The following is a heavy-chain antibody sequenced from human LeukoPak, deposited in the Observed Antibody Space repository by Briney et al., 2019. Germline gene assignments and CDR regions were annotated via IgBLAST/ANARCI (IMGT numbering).Heavy chain of an antibody. D-gene: IGHD5-18*01. CDR2: IYTSGST. V-gene: IGHV4-61*02. J-gene: IGHJ3*02. Sequence: TSETLSLTCTVSGGSISSGSYYWSWIRQPAGKGLEWIGRIYTSGSTNYNPSLKSRVTISVDTSKNQFSLKLSSVTAADTAVYYCARYSYGYHDAFDIWGQGTMVTVSS. CDR3: ARYSYGYHDAFDI. CDR1: GGSISSGSYY.